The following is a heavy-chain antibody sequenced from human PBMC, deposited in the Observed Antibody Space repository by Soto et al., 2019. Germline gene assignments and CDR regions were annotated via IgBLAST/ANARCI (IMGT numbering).Heavy chain of an antibody. V-gene: IGHV3-21*01. CDR2: ISSGSSDT. CDR3: ERVAY. CDR1: GFTCSRVI. Sequence: PGGSLRLSCEASGFTCSRVIMNWVRQVPGKGLEWVASISSGSSDTWYADSVKGRFIISRDNAQNSLFLQMNTLRPEDTAIYYCERVAYWGPGTQVTVSS. J-gene: IGHJ4*02.